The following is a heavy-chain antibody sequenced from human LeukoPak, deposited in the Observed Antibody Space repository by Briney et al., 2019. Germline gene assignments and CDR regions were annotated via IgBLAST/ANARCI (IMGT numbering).Heavy chain of an antibody. J-gene: IGHJ4*02. CDR1: GYRFTTYW. V-gene: IGHV5-51*01. CDR3: ARRQNWDLDY. D-gene: IGHD7-27*01. Sequence: GESLKISCQVSGYRFTTYWITWVRQMPGKGLEWMGIIYPGDSDTRYSPSFQGQVTISADKSISTAYLQWSSLEASDTAMYYCARRQNWDLDYWGQGTLVTVSS. CDR2: IYPGDSDT.